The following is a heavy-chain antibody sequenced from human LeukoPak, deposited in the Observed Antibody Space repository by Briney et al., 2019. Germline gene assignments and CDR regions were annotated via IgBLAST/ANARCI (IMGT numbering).Heavy chain of an antibody. J-gene: IGHJ4*02. Sequence: GGSLRLSCAASGFTFSTYTMNWVRQAPGMGLEWVSSMSYSSNYIYYSDSVKGRFTMSRDNAKNSVYLQISSLRAEDTAVYYCARVSCDGVRCKFFFDSWGQGTLVTVSS. V-gene: IGHV3-21*01. CDR3: ARVSCDGVRCKFFFDS. CDR2: MSYSSNYI. CDR1: GFTFSTYT. D-gene: IGHD2-21*01.